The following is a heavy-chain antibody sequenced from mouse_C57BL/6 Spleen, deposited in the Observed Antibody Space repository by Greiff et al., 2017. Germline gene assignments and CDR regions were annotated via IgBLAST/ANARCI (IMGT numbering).Heavy chain of an antibody. CDR1: GYTFTSYW. CDR3: ARSAYDGYYVAY. Sequence: VQLQQPGAELVMPGASVKLSCKASGYTFTSYWMHWVKQRPGQGLEWIGEIDPSDSYTNYNQKFKGKSTLTVDKSSSTAYMQLSSLTSEDSAVYYCARSAYDGYYVAYWGQGTLVTVSA. CDR2: IDPSDSYT. D-gene: IGHD2-3*01. V-gene: IGHV1-69*01. J-gene: IGHJ3*01.